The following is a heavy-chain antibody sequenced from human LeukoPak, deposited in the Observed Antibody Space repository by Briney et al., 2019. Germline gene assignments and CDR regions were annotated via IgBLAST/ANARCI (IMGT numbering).Heavy chain of an antibody. CDR1: GGSISSSSYY. V-gene: IGHV4-39*01. CDR2: IYYSGST. Sequence: SETLSLTCTVSGGSISSSSYYWGWIRQPPGKGLEWIGRIYYSGSTYYNPSLQSRVTISVDTSKNEFSLKLSSVTAADTAVYYCARHQIDTVTVDYWGQGTLVTVSS. D-gene: IGHD4-17*01. J-gene: IGHJ4*02. CDR3: ARHQIDTVTVDY.